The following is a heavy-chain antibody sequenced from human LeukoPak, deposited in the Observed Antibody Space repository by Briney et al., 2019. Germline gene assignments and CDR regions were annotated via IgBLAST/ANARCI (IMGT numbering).Heavy chain of an antibody. Sequence: GRSLRLSCAASGFSFSSYGIHWVRQAPGKGLEWVALISYDGSDKNYADSVKGRFTISRDNSKNTLYMQMNSLRAEDTAVYYCAKGIDSSGYWADYWGQGTLVTVSS. D-gene: IGHD3-22*01. J-gene: IGHJ4*02. CDR3: AKGIDSSGYWADY. V-gene: IGHV3-30*18. CDR2: ISYDGSDK. CDR1: GFSFSSYG.